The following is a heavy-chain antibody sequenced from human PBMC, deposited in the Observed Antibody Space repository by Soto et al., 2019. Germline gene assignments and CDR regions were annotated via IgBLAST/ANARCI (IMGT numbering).Heavy chain of an antibody. D-gene: IGHD2-2*01. CDR3: ARARYQFLHPNYNVMNV. V-gene: IGHV4-59*01. CDR2: IHYSGST. CDR1: GGSISSYY. J-gene: IGHJ6*04. Sequence: SETLSLTCTVSGGSISSYYWSWIRQSPGKGLEWIGYIHYSGSTKSNPSLKSRVTISVDTSRNQVSLKLSSVTAADSATHFCARARYQFLHPNYNVMNVGVKGTTVPVPS.